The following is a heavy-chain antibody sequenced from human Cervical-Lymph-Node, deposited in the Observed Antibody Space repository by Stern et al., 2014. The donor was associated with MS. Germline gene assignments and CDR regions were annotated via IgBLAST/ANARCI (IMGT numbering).Heavy chain of an antibody. CDR1: GGSFSGYY. V-gene: IGHV4-34*01. J-gene: IGHJ6*02. D-gene: IGHD5-12*01. CDR2: RHHSGTT. CDR3: ARCRVEVRWPRLEPRYHCYAMDV. Sequence: QVQLQQWGAGLLKPSETLSLTCAVYGGSFSGYYWSWIRQPPGKGLEWIVERHHSGTTNYNPSLKSRVTLSVDRSKNQFSLNLRSVAAADTAVYYCARCRVEVRWPRLEPRYHCYAMDVWGQGTTVTVSS.